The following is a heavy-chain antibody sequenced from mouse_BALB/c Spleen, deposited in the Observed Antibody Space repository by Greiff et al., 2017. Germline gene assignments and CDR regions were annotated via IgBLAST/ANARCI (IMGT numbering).Heavy chain of an antibody. V-gene: IGHV5-12-2*01. Sequence: EVKLMESGGGLVQPGGSLKLSCAASGFTFSSYTMSWVRQTPEKRLEWVAYISNGGGSTYYPDTVKGRFTISRDNAKNTLYLQMSSLKSEDTAIYYCASSTATYAMDYWGQGTSVTVSS. CDR3: ASSTATYAMDY. CDR1: GFTFSSYT. CDR2: ISNGGGST. D-gene: IGHD1-2*01. J-gene: IGHJ4*01.